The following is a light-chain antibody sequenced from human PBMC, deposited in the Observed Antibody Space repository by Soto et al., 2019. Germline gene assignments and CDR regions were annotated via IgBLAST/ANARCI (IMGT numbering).Light chain of an antibody. CDR2: EVS. V-gene: IGLV2-14*01. J-gene: IGLJ3*02. CDR3: SSYTGSNFWV. CDR1: SSDVGAYNY. Sequence: QSVLTQPASVSGSPGQSITISCTGTSSDVGAYNYVSWYQQHPGKAPKLMIYEVSNRPSGISNRFSGSKSGNTASLTISGLQAEDEADYYCSSYTGSNFWVFGEGTKVTGL.